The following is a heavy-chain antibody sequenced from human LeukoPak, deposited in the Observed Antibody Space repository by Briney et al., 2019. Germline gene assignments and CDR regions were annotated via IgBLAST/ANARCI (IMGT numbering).Heavy chain of an antibody. CDR1: GFTFSSYG. CDR3: AKEQGGHKLFSWVDY. Sequence: GGSLRLSCAASGFTFSSYGMHWVRQAPGKGLEWVAVIWYDGSNKYYADSVKGRFTISRDNSKNTLYLQMNSLRAEDTAVYYCAKEQGGHKLFSWVDYWGQGTLVTVSS. D-gene: IGHD3-16*01. V-gene: IGHV3-33*06. J-gene: IGHJ4*02. CDR2: IWYDGSNK.